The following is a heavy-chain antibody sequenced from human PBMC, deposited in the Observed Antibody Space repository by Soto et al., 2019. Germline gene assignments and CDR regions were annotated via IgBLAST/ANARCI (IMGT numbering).Heavy chain of an antibody. Sequence: QVQLQQWGAGLLKPSETLSLTCAVYGGSFSGYYWSWIRQPPGKGLEWIGEINHRGSTNYNPSLKSRVTISVDTAKNQFSLKLSSVTAADTAVYYCARARWFDPWGQGTLVTVSS. V-gene: IGHV4-34*01. CDR3: ARARWFDP. CDR2: INHRGST. CDR1: GGSFSGYY. J-gene: IGHJ5*02.